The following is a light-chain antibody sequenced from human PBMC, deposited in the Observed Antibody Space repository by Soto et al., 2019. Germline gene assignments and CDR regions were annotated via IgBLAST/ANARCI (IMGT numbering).Light chain of an antibody. J-gene: IGKJ5*01. CDR2: GAS. Sequence: EVVMTQSPATLSVSPGERVTLSCRSSQSVADNLAWFQQKPGQGPRLLIYGASTRATGIPARFSGSGSETDFTLTISSLRSEDSAVYHCQQYNNWPPITFGQGTRLEIK. V-gene: IGKV3-15*01. CDR3: QQYNNWPPIT. CDR1: QSVADN.